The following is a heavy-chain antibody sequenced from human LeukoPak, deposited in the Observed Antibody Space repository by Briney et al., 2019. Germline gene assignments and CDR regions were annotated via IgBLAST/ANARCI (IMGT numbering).Heavy chain of an antibody. Sequence: SETLSLTCTVSGGSISSSSYYWVWLRQPPGKGLEWIGSFYSTANTYYNSSLKSRVPISVDTSKNQFSLKLSSVTAADSAVYYCARRDHYDSSGYFDYWGQGTLVTVSS. CDR2: FYSTANT. CDR3: ARRDHYDSSGYFDY. CDR1: GGSISSSSYY. D-gene: IGHD3-22*01. V-gene: IGHV4-39*01. J-gene: IGHJ4*02.